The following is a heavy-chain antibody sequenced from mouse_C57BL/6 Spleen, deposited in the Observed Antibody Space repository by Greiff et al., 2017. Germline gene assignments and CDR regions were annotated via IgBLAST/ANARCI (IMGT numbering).Heavy chain of an antibody. Sequence: VQLKESGGDLVKPGGSLKLSCAASGFTFSSYGMSWVRQTPDKRLEWVATISSGGSYTYYPDNVKGRFTISRDNAKNTLYLQMSSLKSEDSAMYYCARRGYSDYAMDYWGQGTSVTVSS. V-gene: IGHV5-6*01. CDR2: ISSGGSYT. D-gene: IGHD2-12*01. CDR3: ARRGYSDYAMDY. J-gene: IGHJ4*01. CDR1: GFTFSSYG.